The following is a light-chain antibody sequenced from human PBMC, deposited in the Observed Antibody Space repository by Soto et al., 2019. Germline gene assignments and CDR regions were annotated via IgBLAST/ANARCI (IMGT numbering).Light chain of an antibody. CDR1: QSVSSY. Sequence: EIVLTQSPATLSLSPGERATLSCRASQSVSSYLAWYQQKPGQAPRLLIYDASNRATGIPARFSDSGSGTDFTLAISSLEPEDFAVYYCQQRSNWPPGRTFGQGTKVEIK. CDR3: QQRSNWPPGRT. V-gene: IGKV3-11*01. J-gene: IGKJ1*01. CDR2: DAS.